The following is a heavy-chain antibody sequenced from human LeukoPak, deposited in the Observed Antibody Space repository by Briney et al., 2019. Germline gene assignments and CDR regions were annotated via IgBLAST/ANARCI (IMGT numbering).Heavy chain of an antibody. CDR3: TTDESAPGSYYYGFDP. J-gene: IGHJ5*02. Sequence: PGGSLRLSCAASGFTFSNAWMSWVRQAPGKGLEWVGRIKSKTDGGTTDYAAPVKGRFTISRDDSKNTLYLQMNSLKTEDTAVYYCTTDESAPGSYYYGFDPWGQGTLVTVSS. CDR1: GFTFSNAW. V-gene: IGHV3-15*01. CDR2: IKSKTDGGTT. D-gene: IGHD1-26*01.